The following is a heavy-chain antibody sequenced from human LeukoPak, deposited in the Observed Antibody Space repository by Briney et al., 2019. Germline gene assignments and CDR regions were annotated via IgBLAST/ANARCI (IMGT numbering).Heavy chain of an antibody. CDR1: GFTFKNYS. Sequence: PGGSLRLSCAASGFTFKNYSMNWVRQAPGEGLEWVSSISSGSTYIDNADSLKGRFTISRDNAKNTLYLEMNSLRAEDTAVYYCARSKGGAQREYGMDVWGQGTTVTVSS. CDR3: ARSKGGAQREYGMDV. D-gene: IGHD6-25*01. CDR2: ISSGSTYI. J-gene: IGHJ6*02. V-gene: IGHV3-21*06.